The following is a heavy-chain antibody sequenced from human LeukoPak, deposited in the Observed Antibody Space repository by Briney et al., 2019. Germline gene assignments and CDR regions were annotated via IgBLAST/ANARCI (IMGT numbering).Heavy chain of an antibody. CDR1: GFTFSSYA. CDR3: ASISHSLFS. V-gene: IGHV3-30*01. D-gene: IGHD4-11*01. CDR2: ISYDGSNK. Sequence: GGSLRLSCAASGFTFSSYAMHWVRQAPGKGLEWVAVISYDGSNKYYADSVKGRFTISGDNSKNTLYLQMNSLRAEDTAVYYCASISHSLFSWGQGTLVTVSS. J-gene: IGHJ4*02.